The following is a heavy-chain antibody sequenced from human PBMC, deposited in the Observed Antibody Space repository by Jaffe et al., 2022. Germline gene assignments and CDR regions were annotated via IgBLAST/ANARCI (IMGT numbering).Heavy chain of an antibody. Sequence: QVQLQESGPGLVKPSETLSLTCTVSGGSISSYYWSWIRQPPGKGLEWIGYIYYSGSTNYNPSLKSRVTISVDTSKNQFSLKLSSVTAADTAVYYCAREITVTSIRYYYYYYMDVWGKGTTVTVSS. J-gene: IGHJ6*03. V-gene: IGHV4-59*01. CDR2: IYYSGST. CDR1: GGSISSYY. CDR3: AREITVTSIRYYYYYYMDV. D-gene: IGHD4-4*01.